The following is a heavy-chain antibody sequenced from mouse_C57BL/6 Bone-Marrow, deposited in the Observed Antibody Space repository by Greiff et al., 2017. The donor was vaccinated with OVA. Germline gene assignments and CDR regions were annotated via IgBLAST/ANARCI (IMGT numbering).Heavy chain of an antibody. V-gene: IGHV1-19*01. Sequence: VQLQESGPVLVKPGASVKLSCKASGYTFTDYYMNWVQQSPGKSLEWIGVINPYNGGTSYNQKFKGKATLTVDKSSSTAYMELHSLTSEDSADYYCARWGWVRYYYDMDYGGQGTSVTVTA. J-gene: IGHJ4*01. CDR3: ARWGWVRYYYDMDY. D-gene: IGHD1-1*02. CDR2: INPYNGGT. CDR1: GYTFTDYY.